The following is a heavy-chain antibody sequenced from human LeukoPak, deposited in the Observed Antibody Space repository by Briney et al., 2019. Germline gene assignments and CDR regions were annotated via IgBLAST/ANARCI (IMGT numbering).Heavy chain of an antibody. J-gene: IGHJ4*02. CDR3: ARRGDGYNLNFDY. D-gene: IGHD5-24*01. V-gene: IGHV5-51*01. Sequence: GESLKISCKGTGYTFTSYWIGWVRQMPGNGLEWMGIIYPGDSVTRYSPSFQGQVTTSADKSISTAYLQWSSLKASDTAMYYCARRGDGYNLNFDYWGQGTLVTVSS. CDR2: IYPGDSVT. CDR1: GYTFTSYW.